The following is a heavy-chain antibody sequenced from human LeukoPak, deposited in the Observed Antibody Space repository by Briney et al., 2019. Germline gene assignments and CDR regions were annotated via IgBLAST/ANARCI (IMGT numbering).Heavy chain of an antibody. Sequence: PGGSLRLSCAASGFTFSSYGMHWVRQAPGKGLEWVAVISYDGSNKYYADSVKGRFTISRDNSKNTLYLQMNSLRAEDTAVYYCAKDLRLGSLWLADYWGQGTLVTVSS. V-gene: IGHV3-30*18. CDR1: GFTFSSYG. CDR3: AKDLRLGSLWLADY. D-gene: IGHD3-10*01. CDR2: ISYDGSNK. J-gene: IGHJ4*02.